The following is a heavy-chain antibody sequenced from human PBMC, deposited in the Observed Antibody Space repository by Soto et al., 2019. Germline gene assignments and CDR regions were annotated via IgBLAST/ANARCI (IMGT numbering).Heavy chain of an antibody. D-gene: IGHD1-26*01. CDR2: ISYDGSNK. Sequence: GGSLRLSCAASGFTFSSYAMHWVRQAPGKGLEWVAVISYDGSNKYYADSVKGRFTISRDNSKNTLYLQMNSLRAEDTAVYYCARDRSGSYYAPSAFDIWGQGTMVTVSS. V-gene: IGHV3-30-3*01. CDR1: GFTFSSYA. CDR3: ARDRSGSYYAPSAFDI. J-gene: IGHJ3*02.